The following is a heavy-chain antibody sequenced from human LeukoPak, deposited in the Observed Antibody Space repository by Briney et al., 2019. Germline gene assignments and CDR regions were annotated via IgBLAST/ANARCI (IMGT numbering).Heavy chain of an antibody. D-gene: IGHD2-2*02. Sequence: KPSETLSLTCTVSGGSITSSNYYWSWIRQPAGKGLEWIGRIYTSGSTNYNPSLKSRVTMSVDTSKNQFSLKLSSVTAADTAVYYCARTKPSVSQLLYRLNYYYYYMDVWGKGTTVTVSS. CDR3: ARTKPSVSQLLYRLNYYYYYMDV. CDR1: GGSITSSNYY. CDR2: IYTSGST. V-gene: IGHV4-61*02. J-gene: IGHJ6*03.